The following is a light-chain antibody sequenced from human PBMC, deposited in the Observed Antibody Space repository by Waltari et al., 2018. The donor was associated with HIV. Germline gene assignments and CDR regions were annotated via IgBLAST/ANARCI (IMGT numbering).Light chain of an antibody. CDR3: QQYNDWPRT. CDR1: QGVSSN. J-gene: IGKJ1*01. Sequence: EIVMTQSPATLSVSPGERATLSCRASQGVSSNLAWYQQKPGQAPRLLIFAASTRATGIPARFSGSGSGTEFTLTISSLQSEDFALYYCQQYNDWPRTFGQGTKVEIK. CDR2: AAS. V-gene: IGKV3D-15*01.